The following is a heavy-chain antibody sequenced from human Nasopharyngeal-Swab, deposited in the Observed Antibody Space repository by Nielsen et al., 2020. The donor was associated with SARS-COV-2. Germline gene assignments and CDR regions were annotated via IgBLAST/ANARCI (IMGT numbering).Heavy chain of an antibody. CDR2: INHSGST. CDR3: ARGLPDIVVVPAPSPFDP. V-gene: IGHV4-34*01. Sequence: SETLSLTCAVYGGSFSGYYWSWIRQPPGKWLEWIGEINHSGSTNYNPSLKSRVTISVDTSKNQFSLKLSSVTAADTAVYYCARGLPDIVVVPAPSPFDPWGQGTLVTVSS. J-gene: IGHJ5*02. D-gene: IGHD2-2*01. CDR1: GGSFSGYY.